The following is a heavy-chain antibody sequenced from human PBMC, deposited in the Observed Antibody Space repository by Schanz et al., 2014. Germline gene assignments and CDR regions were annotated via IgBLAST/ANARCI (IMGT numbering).Heavy chain of an antibody. D-gene: IGHD6-19*01. J-gene: IGHJ4*02. CDR1: GYTFTSYG. CDR2: ISAYNGNT. Sequence: QVQLVQSGAEVKKPGASVKVSCKASGYTFTSYGINWVRQAPGQGLEWMGWISAYNGNTNYAQKLQGRVTITTDTTTSAAIEELRSRRSDEAAVYYCARGGYSSGWYDQDIALFDDWGQGTLVTVSS. CDR3: ARGGYSSGWYDQDIALFDD. V-gene: IGHV1-18*01.